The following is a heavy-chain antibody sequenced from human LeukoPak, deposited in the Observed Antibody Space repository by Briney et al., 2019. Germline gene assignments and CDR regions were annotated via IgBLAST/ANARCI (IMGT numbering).Heavy chain of an antibody. Sequence: GASVKVSCKTSGYTFTGYYMHWVRQAPGQGLEWMGWINPNSGVTNYAQKFQGMVTMSTDTSISTAYMELSWLRSDDTAVYYCARGYSSSWYNWFGPWGQGTLVTVSS. V-gene: IGHV1-2*02. D-gene: IGHD6-13*01. CDR2: INPNSGVT. CDR3: ARGYSSSWYNWFGP. CDR1: GYTFTGYY. J-gene: IGHJ5*02.